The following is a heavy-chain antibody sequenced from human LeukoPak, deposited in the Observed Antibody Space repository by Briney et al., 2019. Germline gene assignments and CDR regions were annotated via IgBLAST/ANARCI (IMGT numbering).Heavy chain of an antibody. CDR1: GFTFSSYA. D-gene: IGHD2-15*01. Sequence: GGPLRLSCAASGFTFSSYAMSWVRQAPGKGLEWVSAISGSGGSTYYADSVKGRFTISRDNSKNTLYPQMNSLRAEDTAVYYCAKDPASLGSGGSCYSAWGQGTLVTVSS. V-gene: IGHV3-23*01. CDR3: AKDPASLGSGGSCYSA. J-gene: IGHJ5*02. CDR2: ISGSGGST.